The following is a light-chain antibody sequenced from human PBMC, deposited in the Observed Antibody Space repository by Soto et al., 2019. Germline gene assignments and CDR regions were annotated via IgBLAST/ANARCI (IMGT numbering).Light chain of an antibody. CDR2: DAS. CDR3: QHRSNWLGT. J-gene: IGKJ3*01. CDR1: QSVGSF. Sequence: EIVLTQSPATLSLSPGERATLSCRASQSVGSFLAWYQQKSGQTPRLLIYDASNRATGIPARFSGSGSGTDFTLPISSLEPEDFAVYYCQHRSNWLGTFGPGTKVDI. V-gene: IGKV3-11*01.